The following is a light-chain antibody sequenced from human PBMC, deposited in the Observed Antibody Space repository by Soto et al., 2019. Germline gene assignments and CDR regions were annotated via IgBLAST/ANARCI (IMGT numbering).Light chain of an antibody. V-gene: IGLV2-23*01. CDR1: SSGVGSYNL. J-gene: IGLJ1*01. CDR3: CSYAGSSTYV. Sequence: QSALTQPASVSGSPGQSITISCTGTSSGVGSYNLVSWYQQHPGKAPKHMIYEGSKRPSGVSNRFSGSKSGNTASLTISGLQAEDEADYYCCSYAGSSTYVFGTGTKVTVL. CDR2: EGS.